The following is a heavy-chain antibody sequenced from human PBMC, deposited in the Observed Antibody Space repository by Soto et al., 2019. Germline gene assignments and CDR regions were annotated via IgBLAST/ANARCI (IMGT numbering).Heavy chain of an antibody. V-gene: IGHV3-53*01. D-gene: IGHD3-10*01. CDR1: GFTVGNNY. Sequence: HPXGTLLLACAASGFTVGNNYMSGVRQAPGKGLEWVSLIYSTGTTKYADSVKGRFTVSRDNAKNTLYLQMNSLRAEDTAVYYCAKDGRGSGSHYNSFGYWGQGTLVTVYS. CDR3: AKDGRGSGSHYNSFGY. CDR2: IYSTGTT. J-gene: IGHJ4*02.